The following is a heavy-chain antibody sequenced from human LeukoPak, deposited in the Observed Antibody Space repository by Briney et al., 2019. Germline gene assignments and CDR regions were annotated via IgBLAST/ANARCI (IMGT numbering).Heavy chain of an antibody. V-gene: IGHV4-59*08. J-gene: IGHJ5*02. CDR3: ARHDIVVVPAAPRGWFDP. CDR1: GGSISSYY. CDR2: IYYSGNT. D-gene: IGHD2-2*01. Sequence: SETLSLTCTVSGGSISSYYWSWIRQPPGKGMEYIGYIYYSGNTNYNPSLKSRVTISIDTSKNQFSLKLSSVTAADTAVYYCARHDIVVVPAAPRGWFDPWGQGTLVTVSS.